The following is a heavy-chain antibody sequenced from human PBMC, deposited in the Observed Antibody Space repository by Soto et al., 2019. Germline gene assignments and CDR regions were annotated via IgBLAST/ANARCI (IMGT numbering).Heavy chain of an antibody. CDR2: NSAYNDNT. Sequence: ASVKVSCKPSGYTFTKFGISWVRQAPGQGLEWMGWNSAYNDNTNYAQKLQGRVTMTSDTSASTAYMELSSLRSEDTAVYYCARGLNGYLHYFDYWGQGTPVTVSS. J-gene: IGHJ4*02. CDR1: GYTFTKFG. CDR3: ARGLNGYLHYFDY. V-gene: IGHV1-18*01. D-gene: IGHD5-18*01.